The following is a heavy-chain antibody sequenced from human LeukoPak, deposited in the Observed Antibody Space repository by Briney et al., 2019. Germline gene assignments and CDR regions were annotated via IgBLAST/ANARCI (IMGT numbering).Heavy chain of an antibody. Sequence: PSETLSLTCAVSGGSFSGGGYYWSWVRQLPGKGPEWIGSMYYGGDTYYNPSLTSRLTISADTSKSEFSVRLSSVTAADTAVYYCARVGYSGYDDRGAFDIWGQGTMVTVSS. V-gene: IGHV4-31*11. CDR1: GGSFSGGGYY. J-gene: IGHJ3*02. CDR2: MYYGGDT. D-gene: IGHD5-12*01. CDR3: ARVGYSGYDDRGAFDI.